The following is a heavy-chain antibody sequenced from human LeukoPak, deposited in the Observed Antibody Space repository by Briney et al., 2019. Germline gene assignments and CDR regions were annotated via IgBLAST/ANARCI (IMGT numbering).Heavy chain of an antibody. Sequence: SSETLSLTCTVSGGSTSSYYWSWIRQPPGKGLEWIGYIYYSGSTNYNPSLKSRVTISVDTSKNQFSLKLSSVTAADTAVYYCARHKQQLVLSHYYYGMDVWGQGTTVTVSS. V-gene: IGHV4-59*08. D-gene: IGHD6-13*01. CDR3: ARHKQQLVLSHYYYGMDV. J-gene: IGHJ6*02. CDR1: GGSTSSYY. CDR2: IYYSGST.